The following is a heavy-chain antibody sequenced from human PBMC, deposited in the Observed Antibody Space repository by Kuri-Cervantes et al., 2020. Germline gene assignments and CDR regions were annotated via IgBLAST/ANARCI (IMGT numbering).Heavy chain of an antibody. CDR3: ARDRSSGWTYYFDY. CDR2: ISYDGSNK. J-gene: IGHJ4*02. V-gene: IGHV3-30-3*01. Sequence: GESLKISCAASGFTFRSYAMHWVRQAPGKGLEWVAVISYDGSNKYYADAVKGRFTISRDNSKNTLYLQMNSLRAEDTAVYYCARDRSSGWTYYFDYWGQGTLVTVSS. D-gene: IGHD6-19*01. CDR1: GFTFRSYA.